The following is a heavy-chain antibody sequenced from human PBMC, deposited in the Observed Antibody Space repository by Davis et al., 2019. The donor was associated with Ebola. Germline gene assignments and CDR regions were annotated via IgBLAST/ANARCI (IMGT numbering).Heavy chain of an antibody. V-gene: IGHV3-48*03. CDR2: ISSSGSTI. CDR1: GFTFSSYE. D-gene: IGHD3-10*01. CDR3: ARDFYYGSEHLPDY. Sequence: GESLKISCAASGFTFSSYEMNWVRQAPGKGLEWVSYISSSGSTIYYADSVKGRFTISRDNARNSLHLQMNTLRAEDTGIYYCARDFYYGSEHLPDYWGQGTVVTVSS. J-gene: IGHJ4*02.